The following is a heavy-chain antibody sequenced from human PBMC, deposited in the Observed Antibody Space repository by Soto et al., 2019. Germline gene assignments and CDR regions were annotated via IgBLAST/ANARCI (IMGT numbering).Heavy chain of an antibody. CDR3: ARSDRSGFGLDY. Sequence: PSQTLSLTCDISGDSVSSNSAAWNWIRQSPSRGLEWLGRTSYRSKWYNDYAVSVKSRITINPDTSKNQFSLQLNSVTPEDTALSYCARSDRSGFGLDYWGQGTLVTVSS. J-gene: IGHJ4*02. D-gene: IGHD3-22*01. CDR2: TSYRSKWYN. V-gene: IGHV6-1*01. CDR1: GDSVSSNSAA.